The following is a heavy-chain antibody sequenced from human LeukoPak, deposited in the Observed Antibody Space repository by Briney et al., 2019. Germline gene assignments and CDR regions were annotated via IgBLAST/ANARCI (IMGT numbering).Heavy chain of an antibody. V-gene: IGHV4-39*01. CDR2: IYYSGST. Sequence: SETLSLTCTVSGGSISSSGYYWGWIRQPPGKGLEWIASIYYSGSTYNNPSLKSRVTISVDTSINQFSLKLTSVTAADTAMYYCARHPTPSGSYFPKNFDYWGQGALVTVSS. CDR1: GGSISSSGYY. CDR3: ARHPTPSGSYFPKNFDY. J-gene: IGHJ4*02. D-gene: IGHD3-10*01.